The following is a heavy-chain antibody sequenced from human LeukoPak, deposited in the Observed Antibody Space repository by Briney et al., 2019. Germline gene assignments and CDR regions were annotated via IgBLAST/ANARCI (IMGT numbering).Heavy chain of an antibody. V-gene: IGHV3-13*01. CDR1: GFIFSTYD. D-gene: IGHD2-15*01. J-gene: IGHJ4*02. Sequence: GGSLRLSCAASGFIFSTYDMHWVRKAEGKGREWVSSVGTVGDTYYSDSVKGRFSLSRDDAVNSFYLQMNNLRPEDTAVYYCARATLGSLDHWGQGALVTVSS. CDR3: ARATLGSLDH. CDR2: VGTVGDT.